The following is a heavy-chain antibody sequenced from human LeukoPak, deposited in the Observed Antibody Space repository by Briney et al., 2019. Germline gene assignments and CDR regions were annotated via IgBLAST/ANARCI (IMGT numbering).Heavy chain of an antibody. J-gene: IGHJ4*02. CDR1: GFIVSSNY. CDR3: VYQVQGVVK. CDR2: IYSGGST. V-gene: IGHV3-53*01. D-gene: IGHD2-2*01. Sequence: GGSLRLSCAASGFIVSSNYMSWVRQAPGKGLEWVSIIYSGGSTYYADSVKGRFTISRDNSKNTLYLQMNSLRAEDTAVYYCVYQVQGVVKWGQGTLVTVSS.